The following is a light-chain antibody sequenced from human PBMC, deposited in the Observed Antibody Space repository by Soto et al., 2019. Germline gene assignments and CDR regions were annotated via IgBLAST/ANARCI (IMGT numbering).Light chain of an antibody. CDR1: SSDVGGYNY. CDR2: EVS. CDR3: SSYAGSNNFV. J-gene: IGLJ1*01. V-gene: IGLV2-8*01. Sequence: QSVLTQPPSASGSPGQSVTISCTGTSSDVGGYNYVSWYQQHPGKAPKLMIYEVSKRPSGVPDRFSASKSGNTASLTVSGLQAGDEADYYCSSYAGSNNFVFGTGTKVTVL.